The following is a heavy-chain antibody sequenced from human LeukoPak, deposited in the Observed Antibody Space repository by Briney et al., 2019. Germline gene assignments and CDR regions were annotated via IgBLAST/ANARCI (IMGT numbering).Heavy chain of an antibody. CDR1: GGTFSSYA. V-gene: IGHV1-69*06. Sequence: ASVKVSCKASGGTFSSYAISWVRQAPGQGLEWTGGIIPIFGTANYAQKFQGRVTITADKSTSTAYMELSSLRSEDTAVYYCARDLKLPGISSSWHDDAFDIWGQGTMVTVSS. CDR3: ARDLKLPGISSSWHDDAFDI. D-gene: IGHD6-13*01. J-gene: IGHJ3*02. CDR2: IIPIFGTA.